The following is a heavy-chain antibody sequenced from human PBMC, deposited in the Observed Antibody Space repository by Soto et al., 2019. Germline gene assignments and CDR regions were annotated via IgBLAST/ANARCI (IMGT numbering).Heavy chain of an antibody. CDR3: AMPVIAAAGTVYYYYGMDV. CDR1: GGSISSSSYY. V-gene: IGHV4-39*01. CDR2: IYYSGST. Sequence: SETLSLTCTVSGGSISSSSYYWGWIRQPPGKGLEWIGSIYYSGSTYYNPSLKSRVTISVDTSKNQFSLKLSSVTAADTAVYYCAMPVIAAAGTVYYYYGMDVWGQGTTVTVSS. D-gene: IGHD6-13*01. J-gene: IGHJ6*02.